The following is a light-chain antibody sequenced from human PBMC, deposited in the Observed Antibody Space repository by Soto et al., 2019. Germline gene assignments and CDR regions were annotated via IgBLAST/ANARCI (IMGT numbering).Light chain of an antibody. CDR3: SSLTTSSTYV. Sequence: QSALSQPASVSGSPGQPITISCTGTSSDVGGYNSLSWYQQHPGKVPKLMIYDVNNRPSGVFYRFSGSKSGNTASLTFSGLQAEDEADYYCSSLTTSSTYVFGRGTKVTVL. CDR2: DVN. V-gene: IGLV2-14*01. CDR1: SSDVGGYNS. J-gene: IGLJ1*01.